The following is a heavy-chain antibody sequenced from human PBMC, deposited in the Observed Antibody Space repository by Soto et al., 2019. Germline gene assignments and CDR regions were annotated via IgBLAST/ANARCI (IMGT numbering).Heavy chain of an antibody. CDR3: ARKRYSSSSPDY. D-gene: IGHD6-13*01. J-gene: IGHJ4*02. V-gene: IGHV3-33*01. CDR2: IWYDGSNK. Sequence: QVQLVESGGGVVQPGRSLRLSCAASGFTFSSYGMHWVRQAPGKGLEWVAVIWYDGSNKYYADSVKGRFTISRDNSKNTLYLQMNSLRAEDTAVYCCARKRYSSSSPDYWGQGTLVTVSS. CDR1: GFTFSSYG.